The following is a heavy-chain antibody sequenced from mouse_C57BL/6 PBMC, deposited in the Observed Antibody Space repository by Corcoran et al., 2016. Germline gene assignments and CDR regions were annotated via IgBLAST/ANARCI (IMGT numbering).Heavy chain of an antibody. J-gene: IGHJ1*03. V-gene: IGHV1-26*01. Sequence: EVQLQQSGPELVKPGASVKLSCKASGYTFTNYYMNWVKQRPGKGLEWIGGIDPNDGSTSYNQKFKGKATLTVDKSSSTAYMELRSLTSEDSAVYFCARECHGGYFDVWGTGTTVTVSA. CDR3: ARECHGGYFDV. D-gene: IGHD6-1*01. CDR2: IDPNDGST. CDR1: GYTFTNYY.